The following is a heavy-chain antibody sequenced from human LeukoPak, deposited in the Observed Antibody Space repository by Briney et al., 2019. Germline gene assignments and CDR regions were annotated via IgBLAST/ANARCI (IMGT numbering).Heavy chain of an antibody. CDR2: ISGSGGST. Sequence: GGSLRLSYAASGFTFSSYAMSWVRQAPGKGLEWVSAISGSGGSTYYADSVKGRFTISRDNSKNTLYLQMNSLRAEDTAVYYCAKEYSSSSNSDWFDPWGQGTLVTVSS. D-gene: IGHD6-6*01. CDR3: AKEYSSSSNSDWFDP. CDR1: GFTFSSYA. J-gene: IGHJ5*02. V-gene: IGHV3-23*01.